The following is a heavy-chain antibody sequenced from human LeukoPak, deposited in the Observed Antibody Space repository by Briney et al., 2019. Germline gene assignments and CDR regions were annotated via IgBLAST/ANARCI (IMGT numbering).Heavy chain of an antibody. CDR1: GASISSYY. CDR2: IYYSGST. J-gene: IGHJ4*02. D-gene: IGHD6-19*01. CDR3: ASSLDSSGWYFGVY. Sequence: SETLSLTCTVSGASISSYYWSWIRQPPGKGLEWIGYIYYSGSTNYNPSLKSRVAISVDTSKNQFSLKLSSVTAADTALYYCASSLDSSGWYFGVYWGQGTLVTVSS. V-gene: IGHV4-59*01.